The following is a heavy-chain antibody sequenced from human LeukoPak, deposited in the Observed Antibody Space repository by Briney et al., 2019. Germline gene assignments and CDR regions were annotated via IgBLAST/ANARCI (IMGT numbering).Heavy chain of an antibody. CDR1: GFTFSSYG. D-gene: IGHD5-12*01. V-gene: IGHV3-30*18. Sequence: GGSLILSCAASGFTFSSYGMHWVRQAPGKGLEWVAVITYEGSNKFYADSVKGRFSISRDNAKNTLYLQLNSLRAEETAVYYCAKDLGAYGTRGSGMDVWGQGTTVTVSS. CDR2: ITYEGSNK. CDR3: AKDLGAYGTRGSGMDV. J-gene: IGHJ6*02.